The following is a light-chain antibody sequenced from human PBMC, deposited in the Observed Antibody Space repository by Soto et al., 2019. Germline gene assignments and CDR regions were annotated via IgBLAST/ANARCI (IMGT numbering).Light chain of an antibody. Sequence: IVLTQSPGTLSLSPGERATLSCGASQSVTNNFLAWYQQKPGQAPRLLIYGASSRATGVPDRFSGSGSGTDFPLTTRRLEPGDFALYYCKQYGTPLFSFAPGTKVDIK. J-gene: IGKJ3*01. V-gene: IGKV3-20*01. CDR3: KQYGTPLFS. CDR1: QSVTNNF. CDR2: GAS.